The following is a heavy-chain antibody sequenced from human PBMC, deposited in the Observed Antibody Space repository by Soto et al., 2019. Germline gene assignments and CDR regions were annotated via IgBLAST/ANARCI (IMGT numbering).Heavy chain of an antibody. V-gene: IGHV3-9*01. Sequence: EVQLVESGGGLVQPGRSLRLSCAASGFTFDDYAMHWVRQAPGKGLEWVSGISWNSGNMDYADSVKGRFTISRDNAKNSLYVQRNSLRAEDTAFYYCAKGRAARPDHFFDYWGQGILVTVSS. CDR2: ISWNSGNM. CDR3: AKGRAARPDHFFDY. D-gene: IGHD6-6*01. J-gene: IGHJ4*02. CDR1: GFTFDDYA.